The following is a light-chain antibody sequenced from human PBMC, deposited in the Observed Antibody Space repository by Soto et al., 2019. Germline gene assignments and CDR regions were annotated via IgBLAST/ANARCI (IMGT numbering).Light chain of an antibody. CDR1: QSVSSSY. V-gene: IGKV3-20*01. CDR3: QQYGNSPPGEFT. J-gene: IGKJ3*01. Sequence: EIVLTQSPGTLSLSPGERATLSCRASQSVSSSYLAWYQQKPGQAPRLLIYGASSRATGIPDRFSGSGSGTDFTLTISRLEPEDFAVYYCQQYGNSPPGEFTFGPGTKVDIK. CDR2: GAS.